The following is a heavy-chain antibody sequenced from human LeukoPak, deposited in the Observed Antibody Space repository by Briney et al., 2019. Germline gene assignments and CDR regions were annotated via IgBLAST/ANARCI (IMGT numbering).Heavy chain of an antibody. Sequence: NPSETLSLTCAVYGGSFSGYYWSWIRQPPGKGLEWIGEINHSGSTNYNPSLKSRVTISVDTSKNQFSLKLSSVTAADTAVYYCASALGITMVRSDAFDIWGQGTMVTVSS. V-gene: IGHV4-34*01. CDR3: ASALGITMVRSDAFDI. D-gene: IGHD3-10*01. CDR2: INHSGST. CDR1: GGSFSGYY. J-gene: IGHJ3*02.